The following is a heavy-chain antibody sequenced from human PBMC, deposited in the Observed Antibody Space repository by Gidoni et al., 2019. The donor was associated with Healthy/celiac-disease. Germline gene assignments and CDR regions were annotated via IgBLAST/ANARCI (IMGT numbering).Heavy chain of an antibody. J-gene: IGHJ5*02. V-gene: IGHV2-5*02. CDR2: IYWDDDK. CDR3: AHRRYANYGSGSYNYGTYNWFDP. D-gene: IGHD3-10*01. CDR1: GFSLSTSGVG. Sequence: QITLKESGPTLVKPTQTLTLTCTFSGFSLSTSGVGVGWIRQPPGKALEWLALIYWDDDKRYSPSLKSRLTITKDTSKNQVVLTMTNMDPVDTATYYCAHRRYANYGSGSYNYGTYNWFDPWGQGTLVTVSS.